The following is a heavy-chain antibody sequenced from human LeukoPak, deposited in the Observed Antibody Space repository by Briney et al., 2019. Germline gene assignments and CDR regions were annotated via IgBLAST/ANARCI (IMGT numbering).Heavy chain of an antibody. J-gene: IGHJ4*02. V-gene: IGHV4-4*07. CDR2: ICTSGST. D-gene: IGHD3-22*01. CDR1: GGSFSGYY. Sequence: SETLSLTCAVYGGSFSGYYWSWIRQPAGKGLEWIGRICTSGSTNYNPSLKSRVTMSVDTSKNQFSLKLSSVTAADTAVYYCARDPLDSSGYSRFDYWGQGTLVTVSS. CDR3: ARDPLDSSGYSRFDY.